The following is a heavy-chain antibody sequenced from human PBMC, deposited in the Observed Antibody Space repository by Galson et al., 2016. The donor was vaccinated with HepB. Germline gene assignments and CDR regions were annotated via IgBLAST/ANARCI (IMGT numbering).Heavy chain of an antibody. CDR3: ARIPTSGWYSDY. D-gene: IGHD6-19*01. V-gene: IGHV5-10-1*01. Sequence: QSGAEVTKPGETLRISCKASGYTFTNYWISWVRQVSGKGLEYMGRIDLQDSYTDYSPSFKSHVTISGDTSINTVYLQWSSLKASDTAKYFCARIPTSGWYSDYWGQGTLVTVSS. CDR1: GYTFTNYW. CDR2: IDLQDSYT. J-gene: IGHJ4*02.